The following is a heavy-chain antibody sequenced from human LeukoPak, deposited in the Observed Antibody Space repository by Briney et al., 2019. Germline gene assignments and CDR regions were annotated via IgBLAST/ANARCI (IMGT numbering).Heavy chain of an antibody. Sequence: GGSLRLSCAAFGFTFSSYAMSWVRQAPGKGLEWVSAISGSGGSTYYADSVKGRFTISRDNAKNSLYLQMNSLRAEDTAVYYCARDDILTGPYYYGMDVWGQGTTVTVSS. CDR2: ISGSGGST. J-gene: IGHJ6*02. D-gene: IGHD3-9*01. V-gene: IGHV3-23*01. CDR1: GFTFSSYA. CDR3: ARDDILTGPYYYGMDV.